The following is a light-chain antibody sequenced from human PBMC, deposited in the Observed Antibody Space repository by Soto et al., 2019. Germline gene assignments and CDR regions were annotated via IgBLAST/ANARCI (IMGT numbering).Light chain of an antibody. Sequence: DIQITHSPPTLSASVGARVTITCRASQPISSWLAWYHQKPGKAPKLLIYKASTLKSGVPSRFSGSGSGTEFTLTISSLQPDDFATYYCQHYNSYSEAFGQGTKVDIK. J-gene: IGKJ1*01. CDR3: QHYNSYSEA. CDR2: KAS. CDR1: QPISSW. V-gene: IGKV1-5*03.